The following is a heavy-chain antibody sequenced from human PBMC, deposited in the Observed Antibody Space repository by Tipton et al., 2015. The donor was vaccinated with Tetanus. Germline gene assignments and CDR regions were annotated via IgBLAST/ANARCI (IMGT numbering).Heavy chain of an antibody. J-gene: IGHJ3*01. D-gene: IGHD4-23*01. CDR3: ARDSSLGSNSWAFDL. Sequence: LVQPSETLSLTCSVSGAPVTSGRHHWSWIRLAPGRGLEWIGFVSDSGSTNYTPPIRGRVPISLDTSKNQFSRELTSVTAADAAIYFCARDSSLGSNSWAFDLWGRGTTVTVSS. V-gene: IGHV4-61*01. CDR1: GAPVTSGRHH. CDR2: VSDSGST.